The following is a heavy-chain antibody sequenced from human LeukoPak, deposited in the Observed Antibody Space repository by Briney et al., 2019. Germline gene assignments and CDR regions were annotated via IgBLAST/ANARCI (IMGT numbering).Heavy chain of an antibody. V-gene: IGHV1-2*02. J-gene: IGHJ3*02. CDR2: INPNSGGT. CDR1: RYTFTRYY. CDR3: ARESVVVVPAASTPGAFDI. Sequence: GAAVNVSCKPSRYTFTRYYMHWVGQAAGRGLEWMGWINPNSGGTNYAQKFQGRVTMTRDTYISTAYMELSRLRSDDTAVYYCARESVVVVPAASTPGAFDIWGQGTMVTVSS. D-gene: IGHD2-2*01.